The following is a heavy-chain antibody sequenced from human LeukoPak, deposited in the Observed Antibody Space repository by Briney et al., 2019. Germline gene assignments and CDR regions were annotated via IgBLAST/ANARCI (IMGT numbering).Heavy chain of an antibody. J-gene: IGHJ4*02. V-gene: IGHV3-7*04. D-gene: IGHD6-13*01. CDR2: IKQDGSEK. CDR3: ARTGIAPAGAPFDY. Sequence: GGSLRLSCAASRFTFSNYWMSWVRQAPGKGLEWVANIKQDGSEKYYVDSVKGRFTISRDNAKNSLYLQMNSLRAEDTAVYYCARTGIAPAGAPFDYWGQGTLVTVSS. CDR1: RFTFSNYW.